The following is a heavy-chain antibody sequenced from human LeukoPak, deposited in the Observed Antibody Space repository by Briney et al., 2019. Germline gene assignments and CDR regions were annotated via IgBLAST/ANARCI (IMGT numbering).Heavy chain of an antibody. Sequence: SVKVSCTASGGTFSSYAISWVRQAPGRGLEWMGGIIPIFGTANYAQKFQGRVTITADESTSTAYMELSSLRSEDTAVYYCARTREQLVILYYFDYWGQGTLVTVSS. D-gene: IGHD6-6*01. CDR2: IIPIFGTA. V-gene: IGHV1-69*13. CDR1: GGTFSSYA. J-gene: IGHJ4*02. CDR3: ARTREQLVILYYFDY.